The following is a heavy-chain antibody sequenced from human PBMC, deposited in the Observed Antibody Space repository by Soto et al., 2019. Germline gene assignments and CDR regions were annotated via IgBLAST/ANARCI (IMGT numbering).Heavy chain of an antibody. CDR2: INHSGST. D-gene: IGHD6-13*01. V-gene: IGHV4-34*01. CDR1: GGSFSGYY. J-gene: IGHJ4*02. CDR3: AGCCSWPYFDY. Sequence: ETLSLTCAVYGGSFSGYYWSWIRQPPGKGLEWIGEINHSGSTNYNPSLKSRVTISVDTSKNQFSLKLSSVTAADTAVYYCAGCCSWPYFDYWGQGTLVTVSS.